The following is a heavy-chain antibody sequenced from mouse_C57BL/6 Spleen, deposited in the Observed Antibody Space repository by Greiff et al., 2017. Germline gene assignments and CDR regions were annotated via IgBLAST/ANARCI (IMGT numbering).Heavy chain of an antibody. CDR2: IDPSDSYT. CDR1: GYTFTSYW. D-gene: IGHD1-2*01. Sequence: QVQLQQPGAELVKPGASVKLSCKASGYTFTSYWMQWVKQRPGQGLEWIGEIDPSDSYTNYNQKFKGKATLTVDTSSSTAYMQLSSLTSEDSAVYYCAREGYGRHYFDYWGQGTTLTVSS. V-gene: IGHV1-50*01. CDR3: AREGYGRHYFDY. J-gene: IGHJ2*01.